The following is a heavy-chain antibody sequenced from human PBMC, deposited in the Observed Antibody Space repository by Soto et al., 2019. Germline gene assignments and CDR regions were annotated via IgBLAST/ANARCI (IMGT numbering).Heavy chain of an antibody. CDR3: ARSLYDFWSGYYKYYFDY. V-gene: IGHV5-51*01. Sequence: GESLKISCKGSGYSFTSYWIGWVRQMPGKGLEWMGIIYPGDSDTRYSPSFQGQVTISADKSISTAYLQWSSLKASDTAMYYCARSLYDFWSGYYKYYFDYWGQGTLVTVSS. D-gene: IGHD3-3*01. CDR2: IYPGDSDT. J-gene: IGHJ4*02. CDR1: GYSFTSYW.